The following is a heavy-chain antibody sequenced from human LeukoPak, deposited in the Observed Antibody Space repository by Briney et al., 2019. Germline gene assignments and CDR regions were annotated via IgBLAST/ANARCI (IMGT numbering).Heavy chain of an antibody. CDR3: EGSDGWLLDK. Sequence: PGGSLRLSCAAPGILFSTFYMSWVRQAPGRGLEWVANIKQDGSEKFYVDSVRGRFTTSRDNAKNSLYLQMNSLRVEDTAVYYCEGSDGWLLDKWGQGTLVTVSS. J-gene: IGHJ4*02. CDR1: GILFSTFY. D-gene: IGHD6-19*01. CDR2: IKQDGSEK. V-gene: IGHV3-7*03.